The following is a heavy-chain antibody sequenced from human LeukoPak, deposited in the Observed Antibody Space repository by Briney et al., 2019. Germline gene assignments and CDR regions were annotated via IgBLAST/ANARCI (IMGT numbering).Heavy chain of an antibody. J-gene: IGHJ6*03. CDR3: ARARRVPAQHGRYYYYMDV. Sequence: VASVKVSCKASGYTFTSYDINWVRQATGQGLEWMGWMNPNSGNTGYAQKFQGRVTMTRNTSISTAYMELSSLRSEDTAVYYCARARRVPAQHGRYYYYMDVWGKGTTVTVSS. V-gene: IGHV1-8*01. D-gene: IGHD2-2*01. CDR2: MNPNSGNT. CDR1: GYTFTSYD.